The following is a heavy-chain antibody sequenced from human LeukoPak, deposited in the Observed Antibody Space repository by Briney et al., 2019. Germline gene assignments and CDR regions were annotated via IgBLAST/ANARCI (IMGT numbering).Heavy chain of an antibody. CDR2: INPNSGGT. Sequence: ASVKVSCKASGYTFTGYYMHWVRQAPGQGLEWMGWINPNSGGTNYAQKFQGRVTMTRDTSISTAYMELSSPRSEDTAVYYCARGSIAARPNYFDYWGQGTLVTVSS. CDR3: ARGSIAARPNYFDY. J-gene: IGHJ4*02. D-gene: IGHD6-6*01. V-gene: IGHV1-2*02. CDR1: GYTFTGYY.